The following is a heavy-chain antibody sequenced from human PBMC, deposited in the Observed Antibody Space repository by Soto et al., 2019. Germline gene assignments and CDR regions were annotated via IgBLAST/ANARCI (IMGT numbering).Heavy chain of an antibody. CDR2: ISGSGGST. J-gene: IGHJ4*02. CDR3: AKNLRIVGLGYYFDY. V-gene: IGHV3-23*01. CDR1: GFTFSDHY. Sequence: GGSLRLSCAASGFTFSDHYMDWVRQAPGKGLEWVSAISGSGGSTYYADSVKGRFTISRDNSKNTLYLQMNSLRAEDTAVYYCAKNLRIVGLGYYFDYWGQGTLVTVSS. D-gene: IGHD1-26*01.